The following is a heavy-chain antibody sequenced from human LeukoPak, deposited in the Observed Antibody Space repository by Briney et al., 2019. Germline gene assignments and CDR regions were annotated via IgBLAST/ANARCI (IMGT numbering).Heavy chain of an antibody. CDR3: AKGPATYYDILTGYYEYYYMDV. Sequence: GGSLRLSCAASGFTFSSYGMSWVRQAPGKGLEWVSAISGSGGSTFYADSVKGRFTISRDNSKNTLYLQMNSLRAEDTAVYYCAKGPATYYDILTGYYEYYYMDVWGKGTTVTISS. CDR1: GFTFSSYG. CDR2: ISGSGGST. V-gene: IGHV3-23*01. D-gene: IGHD3-9*01. J-gene: IGHJ6*03.